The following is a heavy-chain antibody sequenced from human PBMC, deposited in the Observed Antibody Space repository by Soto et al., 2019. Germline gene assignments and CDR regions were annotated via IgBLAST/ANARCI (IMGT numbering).Heavy chain of an antibody. J-gene: IGHJ5*02. CDR3: ARVILRGMGWFEP. CDR1: GGSISSSNW. CDR2: IYHSGST. D-gene: IGHD3-3*01. V-gene: IGHV4-4*02. Sequence: SETLSLTCAVSGGSISSSNWWSWVRQPPGKGLEWIGEIYHSGSTNYNPSLKSRVTISVDKSKTHFSLKLSSVTAADTAVYYCARVILRGMGWFEPWGHGTLVTVSS.